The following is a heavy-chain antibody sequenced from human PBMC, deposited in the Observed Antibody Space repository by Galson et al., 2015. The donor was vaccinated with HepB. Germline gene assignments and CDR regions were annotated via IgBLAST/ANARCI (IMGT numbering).Heavy chain of an antibody. D-gene: IGHD5-18*01. V-gene: IGHV3-30-3*01. CDR1: GFTFSSYA. Sequence: SLRLSCAASGFTFSSYAMHWVRQAPGKGLEWVAVISYDGSNKYYADSVKGRFTISRDNSKNTLYLQMNSLRAEDTAVYYCARDGRVSDVDTAMVTARGYFDYWGQGTLVTVSS. CDR3: ARDGRVSDVDTAMVTARGYFDY. CDR2: ISYDGSNK. J-gene: IGHJ4*02.